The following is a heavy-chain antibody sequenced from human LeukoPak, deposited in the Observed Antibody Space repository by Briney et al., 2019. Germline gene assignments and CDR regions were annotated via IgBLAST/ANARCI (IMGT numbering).Heavy chain of an antibody. CDR1: GGSISTFY. J-gene: IGHJ3*02. V-gene: IGHV4-59*01. D-gene: IGHD3-16*01. Sequence: NPSETLSLTCTVSGGSISTFYWSWIRQPPGKGLEWIGYIYYSGNTNYNPSLKSRVAISVDTSNNQFSLNLNFVTAADTAVYYCARGSRGGGAAFDIWGQGTLVTVSS. CDR2: IYYSGNT. CDR3: ARGSRGGGAAFDI.